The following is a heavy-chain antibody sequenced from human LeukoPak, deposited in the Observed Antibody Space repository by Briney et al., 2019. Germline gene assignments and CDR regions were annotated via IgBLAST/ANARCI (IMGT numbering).Heavy chain of an antibody. J-gene: IGHJ6*02. D-gene: IGHD3-16*01. CDR2: IHYSGGP. V-gene: IGHV4-59*11. CDR1: GGSISGHY. CDR3: ARFGVDYDMDV. Sequence: SETLSLTCTVSGGSISGHYWTWIRQPPGKGLEWIGQIHYSGGPDYNPSLKSRVTISVDTSKNQLSLKVTSVTGADTAVYYCARFGVDYDMDVWGQGTTVTVCS.